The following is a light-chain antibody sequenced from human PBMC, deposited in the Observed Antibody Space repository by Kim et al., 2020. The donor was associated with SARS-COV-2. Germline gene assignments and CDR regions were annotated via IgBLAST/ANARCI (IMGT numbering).Light chain of an antibody. J-gene: IGKJ2*03. CDR1: QAVNSDS. CDR2: ATS. V-gene: IGKV3-20*01. Sequence: EGVLTQSPGTLSLSPGERATLSCRASQAVNSDSLAWYQQKPGQAPRLLIYATSTRATGVPDRFGGSGSGTDFTLTIARLEPEDFAMYFCQQFDTSPYSFGQGIKVDIK. CDR3: QQFDTSPYS.